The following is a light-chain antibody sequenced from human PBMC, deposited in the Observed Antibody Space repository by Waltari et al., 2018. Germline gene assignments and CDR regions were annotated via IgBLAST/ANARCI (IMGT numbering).Light chain of an antibody. CDR2: VNSDGSH. CDR3: ETGGFGIWV. Sequence: QLMLTQSPSASASLGASVKLTCTLSRGHTTYALPWHQVQPEKGPRYLMKVNSDGSHSKGDGIPDRFSGSSSGAERYLTISSLQSEDEADYYCETGGFGIWVFGGGTKLTVL. J-gene: IGLJ3*02. V-gene: IGLV4-69*01. CDR1: RGHTTYA.